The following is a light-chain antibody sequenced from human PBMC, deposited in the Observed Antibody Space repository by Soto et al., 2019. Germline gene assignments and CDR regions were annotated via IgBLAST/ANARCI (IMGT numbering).Light chain of an antibody. CDR2: WAS. CDR3: QQYYSTPWT. V-gene: IGKV4-1*01. CDR1: QSVLYSSNNKNH. J-gene: IGKJ1*01. Sequence: DIVMTQSPDSLAVSLGERATINCKSSQSVLYSSNNKNHLAWYQQKSGQPPKLLIYWASTRESGVPDRFRGSGSGTDFTLTIRSLQAEDVAVYYCQQYYSTPWTFGQGTKVEIK.